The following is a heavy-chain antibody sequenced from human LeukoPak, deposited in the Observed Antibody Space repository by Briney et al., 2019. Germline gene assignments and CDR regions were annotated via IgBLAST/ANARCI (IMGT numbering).Heavy chain of an antibody. CDR2: ISWNSGSI. Sequence: PGGSLRPSCAASGFTFDDYAMHWVRQAPGKGLEWVSGISWNSGSIGYADSVKGRFTISRDNAKNSLYLQMNSLRAEDTALYHCARARRPYYFDYWGQGTLVTVSS. CDR1: GFTFDDYA. CDR3: ARARRPYYFDY. J-gene: IGHJ4*02. V-gene: IGHV3-9*01.